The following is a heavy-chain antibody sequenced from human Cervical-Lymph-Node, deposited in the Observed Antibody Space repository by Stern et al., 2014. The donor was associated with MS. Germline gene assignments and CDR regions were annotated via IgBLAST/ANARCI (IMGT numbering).Heavy chain of an antibody. CDR1: GYSFTIYY. CDR2: IYPYDSDT. Sequence: EVQLVESGAAVKKPGESLKISCKLSGYSFTIYYIALVRQMPGKGLDWMGLIYPYDSDTPYSPSFQGQVTISADKSITTAYLQWSSLRASDTAMYYCARHVQGFDYWGQGTLVTVSS. J-gene: IGHJ4*02. CDR3: ARHVQGFDY. V-gene: IGHV5-51*01.